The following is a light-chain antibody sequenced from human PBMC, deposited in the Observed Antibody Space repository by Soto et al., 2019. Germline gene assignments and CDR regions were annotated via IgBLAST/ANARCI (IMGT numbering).Light chain of an antibody. CDR1: QDISSW. CDR3: QQANSFPLFT. J-gene: IGKJ3*01. CDR2: TGS. V-gene: IGKV1-12*01. Sequence: DIQMTQSPSFVSASVGDRVTISCRASQDISSWLAWYQQKPGKAPKLLIYTGSTLQSGVPSRFSGSGSGTDFTLTINSLQPEDFATYYCQQANSFPLFTFGPGTKVDI.